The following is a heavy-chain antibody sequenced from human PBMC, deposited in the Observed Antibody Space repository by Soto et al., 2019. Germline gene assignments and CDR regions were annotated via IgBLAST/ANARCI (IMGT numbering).Heavy chain of an antibody. D-gene: IGHD6-19*01. CDR1: GYTFTTIR. Sequence: QVQLGQSAAEVGKPGASVKVSCKASGYTFTTIRLSWVRQAPGKGLEWMGWIRPHNGDTQYAQKFQGRVTLNADTSTSTAYREVRSLRPAYTDVFYCARDSSGWYDFWGQGTLVTFSS. CDR2: IRPHNGDT. V-gene: IGHV1-18*01. CDR3: ARDSSGWYDF. J-gene: IGHJ5*01.